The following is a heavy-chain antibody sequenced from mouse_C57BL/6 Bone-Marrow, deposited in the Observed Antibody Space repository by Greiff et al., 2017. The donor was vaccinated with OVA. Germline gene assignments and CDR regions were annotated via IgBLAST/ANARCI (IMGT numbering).Heavy chain of an antibody. CDR2: IHTSSGST. D-gene: IGHD1-1*01. V-gene: IGHV1-64*01. J-gene: IGHJ2*01. Sequence: VQLKQPGAGLVKPGASLKLSCTASGYTFTSYWMHWVKQAPGQGLEWIGMIHTSSGSTNYTETFKSKATLTVDKSSSTAYMQLSRLTSEDSAVYDCEIYAEDWDYWGQGTTLTVSS. CDR1: GYTFTSYW. CDR3: EIYAEDWDY.